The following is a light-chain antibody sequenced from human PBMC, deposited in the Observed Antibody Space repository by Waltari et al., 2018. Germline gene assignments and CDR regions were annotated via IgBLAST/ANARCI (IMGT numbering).Light chain of an antibody. CDR3: QQYNNWPEIT. CDR1: QTIGTN. Sequence: EVVMTQSPATLSVSPGDRAILSCRASQTIGTNLAWYQHKPGQGPRLLIFDASIRAAGFPARFSGSGSGTDFTLTISSMQSEDFAVYYCQQYNNWPEITFGQGTRLDIK. V-gene: IGKV3-15*01. J-gene: IGKJ5*01. CDR2: DAS.